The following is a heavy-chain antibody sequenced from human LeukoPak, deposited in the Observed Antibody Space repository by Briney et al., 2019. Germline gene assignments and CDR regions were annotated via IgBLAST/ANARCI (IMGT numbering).Heavy chain of an antibody. Sequence: SETLSLTCTVSGGSLSSGDYYWIWIRQPPGKGLEWIGYIYYSGSTYYNPSLKSRVTISVDTSKNQFSLKLSSVTAADTAVYYCARGTTIFGVVTHPREWGQGTLVTVS. V-gene: IGHV4-30-4*08. CDR1: GGSLSSGDYY. CDR2: IYYSGST. CDR3: ARGTTIFGVVTHPRE. J-gene: IGHJ4*02. D-gene: IGHD3-3*01.